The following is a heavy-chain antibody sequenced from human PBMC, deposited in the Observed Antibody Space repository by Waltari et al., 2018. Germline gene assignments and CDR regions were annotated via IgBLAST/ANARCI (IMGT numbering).Heavy chain of an antibody. CDR2: INPSSGGT. V-gene: IGHV1-2*02. J-gene: IGHJ6*03. CDR3: ARGPAGPNYYYYYMDV. CDR1: GYTFTGYY. Sequence: QVQLVQSGAEVKKPGASVKVSCKASGYTFTGYYMHWVRQAPGQGLEWMGWINPSSGGTNYAQKFQGRVTMTRDTSISTAYMELSRLRSDDTAVYYCARGPAGPNYYYYYMDVWGKGTTVTISS.